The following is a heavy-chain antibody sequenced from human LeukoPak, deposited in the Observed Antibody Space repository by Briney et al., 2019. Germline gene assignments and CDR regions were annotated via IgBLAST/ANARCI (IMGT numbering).Heavy chain of an antibody. Sequence: GASVKVSCKASGYTFTGYYMHWVRQAPGQGLEWMGWINPNSGSTKYAQKFQGRVTMTRDTSISTAYMELSRLRSDDSAVFYCARQADNNWFDSWGQGTLSPSPQ. J-gene: IGHJ5*01. D-gene: IGHD2-15*01. V-gene: IGHV1-2*02. CDR3: ARQADNNWFDS. CDR2: INPNSGST. CDR1: GYTFTGYY.